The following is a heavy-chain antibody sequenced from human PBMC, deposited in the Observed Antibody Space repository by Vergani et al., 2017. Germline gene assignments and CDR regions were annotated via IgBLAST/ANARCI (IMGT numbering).Heavy chain of an antibody. Sequence: QVQLVESGGGVVQPGGSLRLSCIASGFTFRIYGMHWVRQAPGKGLEWVAFIRYDGSNKYYADSVKGRFTISRDNSKNTLYLQMNSLRAEDTAVYYCAKDLVVARTLEYYFDYWGKGTLVSVS. J-gene: IGHJ4*02. CDR1: GFTFRIYG. V-gene: IGHV3-30*02. CDR2: IRYDGSNK. CDR3: AKDLVVARTLEYYFDY. D-gene: IGHD6-19*01.